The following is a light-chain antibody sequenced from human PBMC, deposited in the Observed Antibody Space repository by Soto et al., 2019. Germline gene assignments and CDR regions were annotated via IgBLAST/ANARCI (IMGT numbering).Light chain of an antibody. J-gene: IGLJ2*01. Sequence: QSALTQPPSASGSPGQSVTISCTGTSSDVGGYNYVSWYQQEPGKAPKLMIYEVSKRPSGVPDRFSGSKSGNTASLAITGLQADDEAYYHCQSYDSSLTDNVFGGGTKVTVL. CDR3: QSYDSSLTDNV. V-gene: IGLV2-8*01. CDR2: EVS. CDR1: SSDVGGYNY.